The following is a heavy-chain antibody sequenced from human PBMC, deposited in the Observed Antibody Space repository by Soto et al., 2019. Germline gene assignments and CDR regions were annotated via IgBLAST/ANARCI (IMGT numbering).Heavy chain of an antibody. J-gene: IGHJ6*02. Sequence: GGSLRLSCGASGFTFSTYAMSWVRQAPGKGLEWGSAIIGSGGSTYYADSVKGRFTISRDNSKNTLYLQMNSLRAEDTAVYYCTRGNCSSTSCYYYYGMDVWGQGTTVTVSS. D-gene: IGHD2-2*01. CDR2: IIGSGGST. CDR1: GFTFSTYA. CDR3: TRGNCSSTSCYYYYGMDV. V-gene: IGHV3-23*01.